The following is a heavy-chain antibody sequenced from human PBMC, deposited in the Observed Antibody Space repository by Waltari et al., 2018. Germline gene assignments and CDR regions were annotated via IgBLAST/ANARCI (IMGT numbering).Heavy chain of an antibody. D-gene: IGHD3-16*02. J-gene: IGHJ4*02. CDR2: ISSSSSYI. Sequence: EVQLVESGGGLVKPGGSLRLSCAASGFTFSSYSMNWVRQAPGKGLEWVSSISSSSSYIYYADSGKCRFTISRDNAKNSLYLQMNSLRAEDTAVYYCARKPHYVWGSYRPFDYWGQGTLVTVSS. CDR1: GFTFSSYS. V-gene: IGHV3-21*01. CDR3: ARKPHYVWGSYRPFDY.